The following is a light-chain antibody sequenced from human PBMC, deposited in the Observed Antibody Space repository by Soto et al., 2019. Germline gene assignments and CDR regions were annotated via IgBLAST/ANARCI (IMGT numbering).Light chain of an antibody. V-gene: IGLV2-8*01. J-gene: IGLJ2*01. CDR3: SSYAGSNIPVV. Sequence: QSALTQPPSASGSPGQSVTISCTGTSSDVGGYNCVSWYQQHPGKAPKLMIYEVSKRPSGVPDLFSGSKSGNTVSLTVSGLQAADEADYYCSSYAGSNIPVVFGGGTKLTVL. CDR1: SSDVGGYNC. CDR2: EVS.